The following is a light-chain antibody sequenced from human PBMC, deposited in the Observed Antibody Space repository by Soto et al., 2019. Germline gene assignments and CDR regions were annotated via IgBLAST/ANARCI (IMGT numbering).Light chain of an antibody. V-gene: IGLV1-36*01. J-gene: IGLJ3*02. CDR3: AAWDDSLNGPV. CDR1: NSNIGNNA. Sequence: QSVLTQPPSVSEAPRQRVTISCSGSNSNIGNNAVNWYQQLPGKAPKLLIYYDDLRPSGVSDRFSGSKSGTSASLAISGLQSGDEADYYCAAWDDSLNGPVFGGGTKLTVL. CDR2: YDD.